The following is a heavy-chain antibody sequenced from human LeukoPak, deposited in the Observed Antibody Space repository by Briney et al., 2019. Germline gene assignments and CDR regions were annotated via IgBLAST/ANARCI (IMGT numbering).Heavy chain of an antibody. CDR2: ISGSGDNT. J-gene: IGHJ4*02. D-gene: IGHD3-22*01. CDR1: GFTFSSYA. Sequence: GGSLRLSCAASGFTFSSYAKSWVRQAPGKGLEWVSGISGSGDNTYYADSVKGRFTISRDNSKNTLYVQVNSLGTEDTAAYYCAKGSYYDSSGSFYFDYWGQGTLVTVSS. V-gene: IGHV3-23*01. CDR3: AKGSYYDSSGSFYFDY.